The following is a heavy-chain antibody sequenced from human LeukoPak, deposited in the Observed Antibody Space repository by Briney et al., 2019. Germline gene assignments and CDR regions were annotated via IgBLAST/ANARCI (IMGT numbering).Heavy chain of an antibody. CDR2: IYYSGST. CDR3: ARDPYHHSGYDKSWTYYNPMDV. Sequence: PSETLSLTCTVSGGSISSSSYYWGWIRQPPGKGLEWIGSIYYSGSTYYNPSLKSRVTISVDTSKNQFSLKLSSVTAADTAVYYCARDPYHHSGYDKSWTYYNPMDVWGKGTTVTVSS. CDR1: GGSISSSSYY. V-gene: IGHV4-39*07. D-gene: IGHD5-12*01. J-gene: IGHJ6*03.